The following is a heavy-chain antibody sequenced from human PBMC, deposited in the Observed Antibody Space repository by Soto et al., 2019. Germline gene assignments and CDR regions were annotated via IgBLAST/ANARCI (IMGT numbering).Heavy chain of an antibody. D-gene: IGHD5-18*01. Sequence: GASLKLSCKASGGTFSSYSISCVRQARVRVREWMGGIIPIFGTANYAQKFQGRVTITADESTSTAYMELSSLRSEDTAVYYCARDLLDTAMVGMYYYGMDVWGQGTTVTVSS. J-gene: IGHJ6*02. CDR3: ARDLLDTAMVGMYYYGMDV. CDR2: IIPIFGTA. V-gene: IGHV1-69*13. CDR1: GGTFSSYS.